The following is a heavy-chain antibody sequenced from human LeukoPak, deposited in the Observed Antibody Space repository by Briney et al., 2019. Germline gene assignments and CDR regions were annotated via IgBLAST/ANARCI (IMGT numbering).Heavy chain of an antibody. CDR2: IYYSGST. Sequence: SETLSLTCTVSGGSISSSSYYWGWIRQPPGKGLEWIGSIYYSGSTYYNPSLKSRVTISVDTSKNQFSLKLSSATAADTAVYYCARQRDYYYYGMDVWGQGTTVTVSS. V-gene: IGHV4-39*01. J-gene: IGHJ6*02. CDR1: GGSISSSSYY. CDR3: ARQRDYYYYGMDV.